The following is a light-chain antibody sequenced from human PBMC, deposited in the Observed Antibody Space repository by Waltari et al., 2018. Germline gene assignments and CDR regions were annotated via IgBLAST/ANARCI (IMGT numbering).Light chain of an antibody. CDR1: QTINKF. V-gene: IGKV1-39*01. Sequence: DIQITQSPSSLSASVGDRVTITCRASQTINKFLNWYQHKPGKALKLLIYGASSLYSGVPSRFSGSGSGTDFSLTINGLQPEDSATYYCQQSYSPPQNTFGQGTQVEI. CDR2: GAS. CDR3: QQSYSPPQNT. J-gene: IGKJ5*01.